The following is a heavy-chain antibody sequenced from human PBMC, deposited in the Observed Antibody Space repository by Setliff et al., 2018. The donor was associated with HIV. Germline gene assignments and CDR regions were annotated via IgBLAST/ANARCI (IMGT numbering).Heavy chain of an antibody. Sequence: PGGSLRLSCVASGFTFSTYAINWVRLAPGEGLEWVSSISGSGYPYYADSVKGRFTISRDNSKNTLFLQMDSLRAEDTALYYCAKQRYYDGNDGFDVWGQGTMVTVSS. CDR3: AKQRYYDGNDGFDV. D-gene: IGHD3-3*01. CDR1: GFTFSTYA. J-gene: IGHJ3*01. V-gene: IGHV3-23*01. CDR2: ISGSGYP.